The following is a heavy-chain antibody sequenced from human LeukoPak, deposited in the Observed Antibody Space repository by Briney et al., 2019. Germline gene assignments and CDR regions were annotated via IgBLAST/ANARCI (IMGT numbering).Heavy chain of an antibody. CDR2: IWHDGSNK. D-gene: IGHD5-12*01. CDR3: ARAGGSRYGYAFDD. V-gene: IGHV3-33*01. Sequence: GRSLRLSCVASGFTFSDYGMHWVRQAPGKGLEWVAVIWHDGSNKYYADSVKGRFTISRDNSENTLYLQMNSLRVEDTALFYCARAGGSRYGYAFDDWGQGTLVTVSS. CDR1: GFTFSDYG. J-gene: IGHJ3*01.